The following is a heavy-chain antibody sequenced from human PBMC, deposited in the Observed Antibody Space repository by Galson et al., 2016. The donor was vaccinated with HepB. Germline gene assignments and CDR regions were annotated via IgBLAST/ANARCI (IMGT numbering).Heavy chain of an antibody. D-gene: IGHD5-18*01. CDR2: IYYSGTT. CDR1: GGSISSGGFY. V-gene: IGHV4-31*03. Sequence: TLSLTCTVSGGSISSGGFYWSWIRQFPGKGLEWIGYIYYSGTTYYNPSLKSRISISVDTSKNQFSLKLSSVSAADTAVYYCARVGVGGHSYGYSAYYFDNWGQGTLVTVSS. CDR3: ARVGVGGHSYGYSAYYFDN. J-gene: IGHJ4*02.